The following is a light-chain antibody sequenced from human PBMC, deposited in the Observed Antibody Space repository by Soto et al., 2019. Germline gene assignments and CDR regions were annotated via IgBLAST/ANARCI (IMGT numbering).Light chain of an antibody. Sequence: QSALTQPASVSGSPGQSSTISCAGTSSDIGGSNYVSWYQQHAGKGRKVMIYEVSNRPSGVSNRFSGSKSGNTASLPISGLQAEDEADYYCSSFTIRSALYVFGSGTKLTVL. J-gene: IGLJ1*01. CDR2: EVS. CDR1: SSDIGGSNY. V-gene: IGLV2-14*01. CDR3: SSFTIRSALYV.